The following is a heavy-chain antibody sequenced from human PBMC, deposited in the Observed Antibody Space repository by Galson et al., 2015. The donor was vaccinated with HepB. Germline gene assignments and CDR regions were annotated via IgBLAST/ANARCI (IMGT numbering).Heavy chain of an antibody. D-gene: IGHD3-3*01. V-gene: IGHV3-53*01. Sequence: SLRLSCAASGLTVSRNYMSWVRQAPGKGLEWVSVIYISGSTYYADSVKGRFTISRDNSKNTLYLQMNSLRAEDTAVYYCARSPSYDFWSGYYSGHFDYWGQGTLVTVSS. CDR2: IYISGST. CDR1: GLTVSRNY. J-gene: IGHJ4*02. CDR3: ARSPSYDFWSGYYSGHFDY.